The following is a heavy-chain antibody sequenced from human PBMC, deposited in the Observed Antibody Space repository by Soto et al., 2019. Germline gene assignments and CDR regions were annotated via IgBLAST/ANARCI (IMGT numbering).Heavy chain of an antibody. CDR1: GGSVSSGSYY. Sequence: SETLSLTCTVSGGSVSSGSYYWSWIRQPPGKGLEWIGYIYYSGSTNYNPSLKSRVTISVDTSKNQFSLKLSSVTAADTAVYYCARVVGATYPWFDPWGQGTLVTVSS. D-gene: IGHD1-26*01. J-gene: IGHJ5*02. CDR2: IYYSGST. CDR3: ARVVGATYPWFDP. V-gene: IGHV4-61*01.